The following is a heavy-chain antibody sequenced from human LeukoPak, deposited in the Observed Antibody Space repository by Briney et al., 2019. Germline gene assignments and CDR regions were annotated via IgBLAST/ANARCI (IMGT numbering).Heavy chain of an antibody. V-gene: IGHV1-2*02. CDR3: AREAAYYDLNGKGDDAIDL. Sequence: ASVKVSCKASGYSFTGYYLYWVRLAPGQGLEWVGLINPNNGDTNYAKKIQARVTTASDTSIHTAYMELISLKSYATAVYYCAREAAYYDLNGKGDDAIDLWGQDTMVIVSS. J-gene: IGHJ3*01. CDR2: INPNNGDT. D-gene: IGHD3-22*01. CDR1: GYSFTGYY.